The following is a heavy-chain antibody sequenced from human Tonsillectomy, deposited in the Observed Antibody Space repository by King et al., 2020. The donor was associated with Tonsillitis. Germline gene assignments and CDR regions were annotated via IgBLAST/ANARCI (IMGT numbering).Heavy chain of an antibody. Sequence: DVQLVESGGDLVQPGGSLRLSCAASGFTFSSYAMNWVRQAPGKGLEWVSSISGGGGSSYYADSVKGRFTISRDNSENTLYLRMNSLRAEDTAVYFCAKDLSRQLYSYGWITGTHFDYWGQGTLVTVSS. CDR3: AKDLSRQLYSYGWITGTHFDY. D-gene: IGHD5-18*01. J-gene: IGHJ4*02. V-gene: IGHV3-23*04. CDR1: GFTFSSYA. CDR2: ISGGGGSS.